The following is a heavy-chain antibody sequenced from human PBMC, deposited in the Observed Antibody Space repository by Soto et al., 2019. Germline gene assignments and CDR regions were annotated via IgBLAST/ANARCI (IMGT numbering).Heavy chain of an antibody. Sequence: SQTLSLTCAISGDSVSSNSAAWNWIRQSPSRGLEWLGRTYYRSKWYNDYAVSVKSRITINPDTSKNQFSLQLNSVTPEDTAVYYCAREPQNYDFWSGYPSYYYGMEVWGQGTTVTVSS. CDR1: GDSVSSNSAA. J-gene: IGHJ6*02. CDR2: TYYRSKWYN. CDR3: AREPQNYDFWSGYPSYYYGMEV. D-gene: IGHD3-3*01. V-gene: IGHV6-1*01.